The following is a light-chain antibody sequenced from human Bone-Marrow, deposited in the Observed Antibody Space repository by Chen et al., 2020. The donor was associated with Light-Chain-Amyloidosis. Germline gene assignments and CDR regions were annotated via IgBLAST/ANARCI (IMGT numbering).Light chain of an antibody. CDR1: SGDIGRYNR. CDR2: EVT. J-gene: IGLJ2*01. Sequence: QSALTQPPSVSGSPGQSVTITCTGTSGDIGRYNRVSWYQQTPGTVPKLVIYEVTRRPSGVPVRFSGSKSGNTASLTISGLQTEDEADYYCSSLTTTKTLVFAGGTKLTVL. CDR3: SSLTTTKTLV. V-gene: IGLV2-18*02.